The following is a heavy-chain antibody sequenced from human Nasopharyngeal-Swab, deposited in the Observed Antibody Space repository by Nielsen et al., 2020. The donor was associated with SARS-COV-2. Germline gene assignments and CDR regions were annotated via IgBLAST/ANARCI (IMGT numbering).Heavy chain of an antibody. Sequence: SETLSLTCAVSGYSISSGYYWGWIRQPPGKGLEWIGSIYHSGSTYYNPSLKSRVTISVDTSKNQFSLKLSSVTAADTAVYYCAREQQYYFDYWGQGTLVTVSS. J-gene: IGHJ4*02. CDR1: GYSISSGYY. D-gene: IGHD1-1*01. CDR2: IYHSGST. CDR3: AREQQYYFDY. V-gene: IGHV4-38-2*02.